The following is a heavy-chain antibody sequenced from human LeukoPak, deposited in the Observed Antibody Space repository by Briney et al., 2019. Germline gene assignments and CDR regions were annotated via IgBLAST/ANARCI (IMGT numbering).Heavy chain of an antibody. Sequence: SETLSLTCAVYGGSFSGYYWSWIRQPPGKGLEWIGEINHSGSTNYNPSLKSRVTTSVDTSKNQFSLKLSSVTAADTAVYYCARVRIAAASGRFGSGFWTTPLFDYWGQGTLVTVSS. CDR3: ARVRIAAASGRFGSGFWTTPLFDY. V-gene: IGHV4-34*01. CDR1: GGSFSGYY. D-gene: IGHD6-13*01. J-gene: IGHJ4*02. CDR2: INHSGST.